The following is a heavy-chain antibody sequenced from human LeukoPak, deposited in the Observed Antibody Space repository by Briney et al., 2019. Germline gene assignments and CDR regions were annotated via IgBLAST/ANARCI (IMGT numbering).Heavy chain of an antibody. Sequence: ASVKVSCKASGGTFSSYAISWVRQAPGQGLEWMGGIIPIFGTANCAQKFQGRVTITADESTSTAYMELSSLRSEDTAVYYCAREGPYYYDSSDPRRFDYWGQGTLVTVSS. J-gene: IGHJ4*02. CDR1: GGTFSSYA. CDR2: IIPIFGTA. V-gene: IGHV1-69*13. CDR3: AREGPYYYDSSDPRRFDY. D-gene: IGHD3-22*01.